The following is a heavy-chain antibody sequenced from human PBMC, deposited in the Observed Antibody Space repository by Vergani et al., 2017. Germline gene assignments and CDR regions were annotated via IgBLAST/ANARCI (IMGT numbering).Heavy chain of an antibody. Sequence: QVQLVESGGGVVQPGRSLRLSCAASGFTFNQYCMHWVRQAPGKGLEWVAVTWYDGNNKKYADSVKGRFTISRDNSKSTMYLQMNSLRDEDTGVYYCARDLRLLYNRFDPWGQGTLVTVSS. D-gene: IGHD1-14*01. J-gene: IGHJ5*02. CDR2: TWYDGNNK. V-gene: IGHV3-33*01. CDR1: GFTFNQYC. CDR3: ARDLRLLYNRFDP.